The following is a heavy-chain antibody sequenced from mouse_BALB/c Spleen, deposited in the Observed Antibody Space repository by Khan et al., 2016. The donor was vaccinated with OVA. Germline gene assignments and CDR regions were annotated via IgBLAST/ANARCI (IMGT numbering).Heavy chain of an antibody. CDR1: GYTFTSYT. CDR2: INPSNGYT. Sequence: QVQLQQSGAELARPGASVKMSCKASGYTFTSYTIHWIKKRPGQGLEWIGYINPSNGYTNYNQKFKDKATLTTDNSSTTAYLQLSSLTSDDSAVDNCVRDGAYHRNDGWFAYWGQGTLVTVSA. CDR3: VRDGAYHRNDGWFAY. V-gene: IGHV1-4*01. J-gene: IGHJ3*01. D-gene: IGHD2-14*01.